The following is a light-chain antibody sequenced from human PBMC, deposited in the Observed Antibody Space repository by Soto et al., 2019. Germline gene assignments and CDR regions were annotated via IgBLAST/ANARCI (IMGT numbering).Light chain of an antibody. CDR3: QQDNSYSLT. Sequence: DIQMTQSPSTLSASVGDRVTITCRARQSISSWLAWYQQKPGKAPKVLIYDASTLESGVPSRFSGSGSGLDFTLTISRLQSDDFATYYCQQDNSYSLTFGGGTKVEIK. J-gene: IGKJ4*01. CDR1: QSISSW. V-gene: IGKV1-5*01. CDR2: DAS.